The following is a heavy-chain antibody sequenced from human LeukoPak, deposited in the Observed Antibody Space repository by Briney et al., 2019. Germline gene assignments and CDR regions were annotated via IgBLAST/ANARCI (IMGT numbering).Heavy chain of an antibody. J-gene: IGHJ5*02. CDR2: ISGGSDNT. CDR1: GFTFSSYA. Sequence: GGSLRLSCAASGFTFSSYAMSWVRQAPGKGLEWVSPISGGSDNTYYADSVKGRFIISRDNSKNTLYLQMNSLRAEDTAVYYCAKPGYCITTSCPAASWGQGTLVTVSS. D-gene: IGHD2-2*01. V-gene: IGHV3-23*01. CDR3: AKPGYCITTSCPAAS.